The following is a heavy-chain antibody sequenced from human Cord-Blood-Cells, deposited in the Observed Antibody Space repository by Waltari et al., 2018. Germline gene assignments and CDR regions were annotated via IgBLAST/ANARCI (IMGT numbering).Heavy chain of an antibody. V-gene: IGHV3-30*04. Sequence: QVQLVESGGGVVQPGRSRRLSCAASGFTFRSYAMHWVRQAPGKGLEWVAVISYDGSNKYYADSVKGRFTISRDNSKNTLYLQMNSLRAEDTAVYYCARGWQLGIGPFDYWGQGTLVTVSS. CDR2: ISYDGSNK. CDR3: ARGWQLGIGPFDY. J-gene: IGHJ4*02. D-gene: IGHD7-27*01. CDR1: GFTFRSYA.